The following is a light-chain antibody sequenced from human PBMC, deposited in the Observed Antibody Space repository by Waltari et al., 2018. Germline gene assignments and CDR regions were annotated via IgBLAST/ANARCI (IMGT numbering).Light chain of an antibody. CDR2: SAY. CDR1: ESVGSY. J-gene: IGKJ2*01. CDR3: QQYNDLL. Sequence: EIVMTQSAATLSLSPGETATLSCRASESVGSYLAWYQEKPGQAPKLLVRSAYFRATGIPDRFSGSGSRTDFTLTISSLEPEDVGVYHCQQYNDLLFGQGTKVEIK. V-gene: IGKV3D-15*01.